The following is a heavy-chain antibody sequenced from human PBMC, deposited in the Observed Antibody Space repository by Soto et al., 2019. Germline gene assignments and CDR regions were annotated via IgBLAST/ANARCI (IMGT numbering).Heavy chain of an antibody. CDR2: INHKSGGA. V-gene: IGHV1-2*04. Sequence: QVHLVQSGAEVKKPGASVKVSCKASGYVFTGYYIHWVRQAPGQGLEWMGWINHKSGGANIAQKFQRWVTLTRDTSISTTYMEVYRLTSNDTAVYYCVRDYYDGSASYGFEFWGQGTPVTVAS. D-gene: IGHD3-22*01. J-gene: IGHJ3*01. CDR3: VRDYYDGSASYGFEF. CDR1: GYVFTGYY.